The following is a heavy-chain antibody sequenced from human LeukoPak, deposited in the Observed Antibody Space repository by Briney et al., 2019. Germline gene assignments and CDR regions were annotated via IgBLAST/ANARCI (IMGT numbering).Heavy chain of an antibody. CDR1: GFTFSGST. Sequence: TGGSLRLSCEASGFTFSGSTMNWVRQAPGKGLEWVSYISSSGSTIYYADSVKGRFTISRDNAKNSLYLQVNSLRDEDTAVYYCARGPDDYGDSLFDYWGQGTLVTVSS. CDR2: ISSSGSTI. CDR3: ARGPDDYGDSLFDY. V-gene: IGHV3-48*02. D-gene: IGHD4-17*01. J-gene: IGHJ4*02.